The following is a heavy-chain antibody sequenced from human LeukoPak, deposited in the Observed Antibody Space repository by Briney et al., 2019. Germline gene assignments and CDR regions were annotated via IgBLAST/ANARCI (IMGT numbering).Heavy chain of an antibody. CDR1: GGSISSTTYY. J-gene: IGHJ4*02. Sequence: SETLSLTCTVSGGSISSTTYYWVWIRQPPGKGLDWIGSINYSGSTYYNPSLKSRVTISVDKSKNQFSLRLTSVTAADTAVYYCAKDLGSSRPRGDSWGQGTLVTVSS. V-gene: IGHV4-39*07. D-gene: IGHD6-6*01. CDR3: AKDLGSSRPRGDS. CDR2: INYSGST.